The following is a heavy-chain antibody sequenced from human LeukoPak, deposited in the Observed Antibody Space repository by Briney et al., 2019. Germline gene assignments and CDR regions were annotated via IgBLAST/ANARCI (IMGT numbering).Heavy chain of an antibody. CDR2: ISYDGTNK. V-gene: IGHV3-30-3*01. CDR3: ARGVNADYNYGMDV. CDR1: GLTFSRYA. J-gene: IGHJ6*02. Sequence: GGSLRLSCAASGLTFSRYAMHWVRQAPGKGLEWVSVISYDGTNKYYADSVKGRFTISRDNSKNTLYLQMNSLRAEDTAVYYCARGVNADYNYGMDVWGQGTTVTVSS. D-gene: IGHD4/OR15-4a*01.